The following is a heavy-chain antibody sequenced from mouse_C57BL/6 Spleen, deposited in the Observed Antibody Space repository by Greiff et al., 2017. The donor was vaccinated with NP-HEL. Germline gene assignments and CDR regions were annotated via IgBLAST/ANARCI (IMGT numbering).Heavy chain of an antibody. D-gene: IGHD3-2*02. CDR2: ISYDGSN. CDR3: ARGSGYVDFDY. CDR1: GYSITSGYY. Sequence: EVKLMESGPGLVKPSQSLSLTCSVTGYSITSGYYWNWIRQFPGNKLEWMGYISYDGSNNYNPSLKNRISITRDTSKNQFFLKLNSVTTEDTATYYCARGSGYVDFDYWGQGTTLTVSS. J-gene: IGHJ2*01. V-gene: IGHV3-6*01.